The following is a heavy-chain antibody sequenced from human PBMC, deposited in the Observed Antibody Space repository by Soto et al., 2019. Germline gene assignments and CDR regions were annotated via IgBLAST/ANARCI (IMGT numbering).Heavy chain of an antibody. CDR1: GGSISSSSYY. CDR2: IYYSGST. D-gene: IGHD1-26*01. J-gene: IGHJ4*02. Sequence: QLQLQESGPGLVKPSETLSLTCTVSGGSISSSSYYWGWIRQPPGKGLEWIGSIYYSGSTYYNPSLKSRSTISVDTSKNPFSLKVSSVTGPDTAVYYRARLVGGFYYWGKGTLVTVSS. CDR3: ARLVGGFYY. V-gene: IGHV4-39*01.